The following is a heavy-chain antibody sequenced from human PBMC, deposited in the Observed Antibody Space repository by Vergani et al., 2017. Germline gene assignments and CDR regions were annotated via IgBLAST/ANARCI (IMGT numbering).Heavy chain of an antibody. Sequence: VQLVESGGGLVKPGGSLRLSCAASGFTFSDYYMSWIRQAPGKGLEWVSAISGSGGSTYYADSVKGRLTIYRDNSKNTLYLQMNSLRAEDTAVYYCAKVFVVVPAASYYFDYWGQGTLVTVSS. CDR2: ISGSGGST. CDR1: GFTFSDYY. V-gene: IGHV3-23*04. J-gene: IGHJ4*02. CDR3: AKVFVVVPAASYYFDY. D-gene: IGHD2-2*01.